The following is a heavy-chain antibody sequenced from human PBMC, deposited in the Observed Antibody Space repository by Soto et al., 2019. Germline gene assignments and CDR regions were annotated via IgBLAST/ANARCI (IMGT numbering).Heavy chain of an antibody. CDR2: ISRDGSSK. D-gene: IGHD2-8*01. V-gene: IGHV3-30-3*01. CDR3: ARSRNGAVPDSINF. J-gene: IGHJ4*02. Sequence: QVHLVESGGGVVQPGGSLRLSCAASGFTFSRYAMHWVRQAPGEGLAWVAVISRDGSSKYYGDSVKGRFTVSRDNSNNTLYLSMTSLRPDDTAGFYCARSRNGAVPDSINFWGQGTLVTVSS. CDR1: GFTFSRYA.